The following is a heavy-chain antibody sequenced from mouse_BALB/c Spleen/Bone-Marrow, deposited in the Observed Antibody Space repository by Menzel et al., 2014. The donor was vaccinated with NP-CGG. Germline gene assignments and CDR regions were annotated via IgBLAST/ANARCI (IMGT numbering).Heavy chain of an antibody. J-gene: IGHJ3*01. CDR1: GFNIKDTY. Sequence: VQLQQSGAELVKPGASVMLSCTASGFNIKDTYMYWVKQRPEQGLEWIGRIDPANGNTKYDPKFQGKATITADTSSNTAYLQLSSLTSEDTAVYYCATGFAYWGQGTLVTVSA. V-gene: IGHV14-3*02. CDR3: ATGFAY. CDR2: IDPANGNT.